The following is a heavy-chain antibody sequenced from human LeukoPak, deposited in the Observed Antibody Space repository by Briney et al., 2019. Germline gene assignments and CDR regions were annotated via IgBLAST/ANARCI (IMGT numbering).Heavy chain of an antibody. CDR1: GYTFTSYY. Sequence: ASVKVSCKASGYTFTSYYMHWVRQAPGQGLEWMGIINPSGGSTSYAQKFQGRVTITADESTSTAYMELSSLRSEDTAVYYRARERRPYYDILTGYYNVDLDYWGQGTLVTVSS. J-gene: IGHJ4*02. CDR2: INPSGGST. V-gene: IGHV1-46*01. D-gene: IGHD3-9*01. CDR3: ARERRPYYDILTGYYNVDLDY.